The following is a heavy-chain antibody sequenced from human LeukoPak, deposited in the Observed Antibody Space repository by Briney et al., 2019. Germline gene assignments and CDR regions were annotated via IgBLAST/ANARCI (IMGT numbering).Heavy chain of an antibody. Sequence: PSETLSLTCTVSGGSISSSSYYWGWIRQPPGKGLEWIGSIYYSGSTYYNPSLKSRVTISVDTSKNQFSLKLSSVTAADTAVYYCARLFFYVDTAMVYEAFDIWGQGTMVTVSS. CDR3: ARLFFYVDTAMVYEAFDI. V-gene: IGHV4-39*01. J-gene: IGHJ3*02. CDR2: IYYSGST. D-gene: IGHD5-18*01. CDR1: GGSISSSSYY.